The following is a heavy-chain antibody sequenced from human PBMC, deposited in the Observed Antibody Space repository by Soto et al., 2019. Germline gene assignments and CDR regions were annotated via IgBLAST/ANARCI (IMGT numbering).Heavy chain of an antibody. CDR3: ARGPRISGTSYSGDY. D-gene: IGHD3-10*01. V-gene: IGHV3-74*01. J-gene: IGHJ4*02. CDR2: INSDGSST. Sequence: GGSLRLSCAASGFTFSSHWMHWVRQAPGKGLVWVSRINSDGSSTTYADSVKGRFTISRDNAKNTLYLQMNSLRAEDTAVYYCARGPRISGTSYSGDYWGQGTLVTVS. CDR1: GFTFSSHW.